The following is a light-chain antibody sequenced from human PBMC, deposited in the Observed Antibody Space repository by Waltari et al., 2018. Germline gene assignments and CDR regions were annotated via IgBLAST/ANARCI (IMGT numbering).Light chain of an antibody. CDR2: DAS. Sequence: DVQLTQSQSSLSASVGDRVPITCRASQDIDKSLAWYQQRPGKAPRLLLYDASKLQSGVPARFRGSGSGTDYTLTISNLQPEDFAIYYCQQYYTTLLTFGGGTRVEI. V-gene: IGKV1-NL1*01. CDR3: QQYYTTLLT. CDR1: QDIDKS. J-gene: IGKJ4*01.